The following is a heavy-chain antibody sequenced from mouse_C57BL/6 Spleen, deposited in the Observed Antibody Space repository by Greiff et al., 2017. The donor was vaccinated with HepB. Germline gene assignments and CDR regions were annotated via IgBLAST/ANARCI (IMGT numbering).Heavy chain of an antibody. V-gene: IGHV1-19*01. CDR3: ARDYYGFDD. Sequence: EVQLQQSGPVLVKPGASVKMSCKASGYTFTDYYMNWVKQSHGKSLEWIGVINPYNGGTSYNQKFKGKATLTVDKSSSTAYMELNSLTSEDSAVYYGARDYYGFDDWGQGTTLTVSS. CDR1: GYTFTDYY. D-gene: IGHD1-1*01. J-gene: IGHJ2*01. CDR2: INPYNGGT.